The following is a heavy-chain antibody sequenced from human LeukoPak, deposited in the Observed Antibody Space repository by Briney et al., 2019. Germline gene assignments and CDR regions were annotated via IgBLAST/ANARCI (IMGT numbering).Heavy chain of an antibody. J-gene: IGHJ4*02. V-gene: IGHV1-2*06. Sequence: ASVKVSCKASGYTFTGYYMHWVRQAPGQGLEWMGRINPNSGGTDYAQNFQGRVTVTRDTSVSTAYLELSRLRSDDTAVYYCAIQSIVPRPGYWGQGTLVTVSS. CDR2: INPNSGGT. CDR1: GYTFTGYY. CDR3: AIQSIVPRPGY. D-gene: IGHD6-6*01.